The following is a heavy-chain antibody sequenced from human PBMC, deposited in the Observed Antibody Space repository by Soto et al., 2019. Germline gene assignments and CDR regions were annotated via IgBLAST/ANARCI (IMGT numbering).Heavy chain of an antibody. CDR1: GFTFSGSA. J-gene: IGHJ4*02. V-gene: IGHV3-73*01. CDR2: IRSKANSYAT. CDR3: TRQEYSSSSEDY. Sequence: GGSLRLSCAASGFTFSGSAMHWVRQASGKGLEWVGRIRSKANSYATAYAASVKGRFTISRDDSKNTAYLQMNSLKTEDTAVYYCTRQEYSSSSEDYWGQGTLVTVSS. D-gene: IGHD6-6*01.